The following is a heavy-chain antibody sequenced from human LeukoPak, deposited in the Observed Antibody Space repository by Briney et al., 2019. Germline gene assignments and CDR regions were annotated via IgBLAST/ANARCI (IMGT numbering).Heavy chain of an antibody. CDR1: GFTVSSNS. J-gene: IGHJ4*02. V-gene: IGHV3-53*01. D-gene: IGHD4/OR15-4a*01. CDR3: AKRAGAYSHPYDY. Sequence: GGSLRLSRTVSGFTVSSNSMSWVRQAPGKGLEWVSFIYSDNTHYSDSVKGRFTISRDNSKNTLYLQMNSLRAEDTAVYYCAKRAGAYSHPYDYWGQGTLVTVSS. CDR2: IYSDNT.